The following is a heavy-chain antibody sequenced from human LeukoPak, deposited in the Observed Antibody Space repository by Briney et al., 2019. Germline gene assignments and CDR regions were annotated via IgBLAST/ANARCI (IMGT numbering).Heavy chain of an antibody. CDR2: ISGSGVGA. J-gene: IGHJ4*02. D-gene: IGHD2-21*01. V-gene: IGHV3-23*01. CDR3: AKGYIQLWWFDY. Sequence: PGGSLRLSCAASGFTFSTYAMSWVRQAPGKGLQWVSLISGSGVGAHHADSVKGRFTISRDNSKNTVYLQMTNLRAEDTAVYYCAKGYIQLWWFDYWGQGTLVTVSS. CDR1: GFTFSTYA.